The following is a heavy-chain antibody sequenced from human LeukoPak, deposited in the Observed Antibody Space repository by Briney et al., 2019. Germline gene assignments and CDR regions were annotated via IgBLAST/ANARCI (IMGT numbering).Heavy chain of an antibody. J-gene: IGHJ4*02. CDR3: ARADYDYVWGSYRQYYFDY. CDR1: GFTFSSYW. CDR2: IKQDGSEK. Sequence: GGSLRLSCAASGFTFSSYWMSWVRQPPGKGLEWVANIKQDGSEKYYVDSVKGRFTISRDNAKNSLYLQMNSLRAEDTAVYYCARADYDYVWGSYRQYYFDYWGQGILVTVSS. D-gene: IGHD3-16*02. V-gene: IGHV3-7*01.